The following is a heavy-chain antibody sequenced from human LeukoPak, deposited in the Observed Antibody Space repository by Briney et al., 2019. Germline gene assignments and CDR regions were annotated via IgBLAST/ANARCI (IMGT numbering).Heavy chain of an antibody. D-gene: IGHD2-21*02. Sequence: SGGSLRLSCAASGFTFDDYAMHWVRQAPGKGLEWVSGISWNSGSIGYADSVKGRFTISRDNAKNTLYLQMNSLRPEDTAVYYCARGALHIVVVTAIEYYYYYMDVWGKGTTVTVSS. V-gene: IGHV3-9*01. CDR2: ISWNSGSI. CDR3: ARGALHIVVVTAIEYYYYYMDV. J-gene: IGHJ6*03. CDR1: GFTFDDYA.